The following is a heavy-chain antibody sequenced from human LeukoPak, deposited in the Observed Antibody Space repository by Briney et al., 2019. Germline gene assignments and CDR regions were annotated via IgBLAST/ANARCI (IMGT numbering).Heavy chain of an antibody. J-gene: IGHJ4*02. CDR2: ISPGGDIT. D-gene: IGHD4-17*01. CDR3: AKEGYGDYDY. V-gene: IGHV3-23*01. Sequence: GGTLRLSCAASGFTFSVHGINWVRQAPGKGLEWVSAISPGGDITYYTHSVQGRFTISRDNSRNMVYVQMNSLRVEDTAVYYCAKEGYGDYDYWGQGTLVTVSS. CDR1: GFTFSVHG.